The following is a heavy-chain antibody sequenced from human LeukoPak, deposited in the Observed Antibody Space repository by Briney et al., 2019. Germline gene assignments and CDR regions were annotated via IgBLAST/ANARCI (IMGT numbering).Heavy chain of an antibody. CDR3: ARASSGSYYSSAFDI. CDR1: GYTLSGYH. D-gene: IGHD1-26*01. Sequence: ASVKVSCKASGYTLSGYHMHWVRQAPGQGLEWMGWINPNTNGTNYAQKFQGRVTMTTDTSISTAYMELSRLRSDDTAVYYCARASSGSYYSSAFDIWGQGTMVSVSS. CDR2: INPNTNGT. V-gene: IGHV1-2*02. J-gene: IGHJ3*02.